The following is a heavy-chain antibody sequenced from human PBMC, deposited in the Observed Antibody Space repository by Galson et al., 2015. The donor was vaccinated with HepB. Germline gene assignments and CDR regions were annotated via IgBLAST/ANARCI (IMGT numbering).Heavy chain of an antibody. CDR1: GGSFSGYY. D-gene: IGHD2-15*01. Sequence: ETLSLTCAVYGGSFSGYYWSWIRQPPGKGLEWIGEINHSGSTNYNPSLKSRVTISVDTSKNQFSLKLSSVTAADTAVYYCARGGRYCSGGSCYSILYNWFDPWGQGTLVTVSS. V-gene: IGHV4-34*01. J-gene: IGHJ5*02. CDR2: INHSGST. CDR3: ARGGRYCSGGSCYSILYNWFDP.